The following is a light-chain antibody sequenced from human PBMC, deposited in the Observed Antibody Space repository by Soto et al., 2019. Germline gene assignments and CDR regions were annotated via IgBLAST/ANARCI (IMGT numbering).Light chain of an antibody. Sequence: DIQMTQSPSTLSASVGDRVTITCRASQSVSRWLAWYQQKPGKAPKVLIYDASSLESGVPSRFSGNGSGTEFTLTISSLQPEDFATYYCQQYDDYSLFTFSHGTKVEIK. J-gene: IGKJ2*01. CDR1: QSVSRW. CDR3: QQYDDYSLFT. CDR2: DAS. V-gene: IGKV1-5*01.